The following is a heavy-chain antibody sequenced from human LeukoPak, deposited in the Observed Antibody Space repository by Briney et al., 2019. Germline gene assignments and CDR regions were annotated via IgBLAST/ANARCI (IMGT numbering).Heavy chain of an antibody. CDR1: GGSFSGYY. J-gene: IGHJ6*03. CDR2: INHSGST. Sequence: PETLSPTCAVYGGSFSGYYWSWIRQPPEKGLEWIGEINHSGSTNYNPSLKSRVTISVDTSKNQFSLKLSSVTAADTAVYYCARAYCSSTSCYAYYMDVWGKGTTVTVSS. V-gene: IGHV4-34*01. D-gene: IGHD2-2*01. CDR3: ARAYCSSTSCYAYYMDV.